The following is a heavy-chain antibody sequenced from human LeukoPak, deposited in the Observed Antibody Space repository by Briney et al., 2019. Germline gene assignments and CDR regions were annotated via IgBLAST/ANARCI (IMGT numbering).Heavy chain of an antibody. J-gene: IGHJ4*02. CDR1: GFTFSSYG. CDR2: ISYDGSNK. CDR3: ARSSGWYVNFDY. V-gene: IGHV3-30*03. Sequence: GGSLRLSCAASGFTFSSYGMHWVRQAPGKGLEWVAVISYDGSNKNYADSVKGRFTISRDNSKSTLFLQMNSLRAEDTAVYYCARSSGWYVNFDYWGQGTLVTGSS. D-gene: IGHD6-19*01.